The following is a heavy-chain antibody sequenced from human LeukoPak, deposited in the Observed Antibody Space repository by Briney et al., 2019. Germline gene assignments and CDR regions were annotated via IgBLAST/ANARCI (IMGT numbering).Heavy chain of an antibody. D-gene: IGHD3-22*01. V-gene: IGHV3-30*18. CDR2: ISYDGSNK. J-gene: IGHJ4*02. CDR1: GFTFSSYG. CDR3: AKDGSGYYLDY. Sequence: QPGRSLRLSCAASGFTFSSYGMHWVRQAPGKGLEWVAVISYDGSNKYYADSVKGRFTISRDNSKNTLYLQMNSLRAEDTAVYYCAKDGSGYYLDYWGQGTLVTVSS.